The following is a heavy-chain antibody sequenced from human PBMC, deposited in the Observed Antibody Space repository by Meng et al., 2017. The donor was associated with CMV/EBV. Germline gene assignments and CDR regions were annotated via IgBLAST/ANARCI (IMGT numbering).Heavy chain of an antibody. CDR3: ARWPRGVVVVPAAMGRGDYYYGMDV. Sequence: GESLKISCKASGYTFTSYYMHWVRQAPGQGLEWMGIINPSGGSTSYAQKFQGRVTMTRDTSTSTVYMELSSLRSEDTAVYYCARWPRGVVVVPAAMGRGDYYYGMDVWGQGTTVTVSS. CDR1: GYTFTSYY. D-gene: IGHD2-2*01. J-gene: IGHJ6*02. V-gene: IGHV1-46*01. CDR2: INPSGGST.